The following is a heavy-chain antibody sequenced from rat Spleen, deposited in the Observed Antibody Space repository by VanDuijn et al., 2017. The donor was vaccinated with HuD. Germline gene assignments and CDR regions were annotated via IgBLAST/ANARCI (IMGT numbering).Heavy chain of an antibody. D-gene: IGHD1-6*01. V-gene: IGHV5S10*01. Sequence: EVQLVESGGGLVQPGGSLKLSCAASGFIFRDYAMAWVRQAPKTGLEWVATIIYDGSTTYYRDSVKGRFTISRDNAKSTLYLQMDSLRSEDTATYYCSTAGSFTDYYFAGGFDYWGQGVMVTVSS. J-gene: IGHJ2*01. CDR2: IIYDGSTT. CDR3: STAGSFTDYYFAGGFDY. CDR1: GFIFRDYA.